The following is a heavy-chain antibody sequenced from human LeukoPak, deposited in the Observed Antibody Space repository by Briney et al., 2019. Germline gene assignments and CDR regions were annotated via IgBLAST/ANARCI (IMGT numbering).Heavy chain of an antibody. CDR2: ISGSGGST. D-gene: IGHD3-10*01. J-gene: IGHJ4*02. Sequence: GGSLRLSCAASGFTFSSYAMSWVRQAPGKGLEWVSAISGSGGSTYYADSVKGRFTISRDNAKNSLYPQMNSLRAEDMAVYYCARVLGGVSGYFFDYWGQGALVTVSS. CDR3: ARVLGGVSGYFFDY. CDR1: GFTFSSYA. V-gene: IGHV3-23*01.